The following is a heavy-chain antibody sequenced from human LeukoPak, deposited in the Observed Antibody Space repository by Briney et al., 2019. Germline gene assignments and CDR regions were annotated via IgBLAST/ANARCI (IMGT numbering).Heavy chain of an antibody. Sequence: PSETLSLTCAVYGGSFSGYYWSWIRQPPGKGLEWIGEINHSGSTNYNPSLKSRVTISVDTSKNQFSLKLSSVTAADTAVYYCARDGYSYGYVSYYYMDVWGKGTTVTVSS. CDR1: GGSFSGYY. J-gene: IGHJ6*03. V-gene: IGHV4-34*01. CDR2: INHSGST. D-gene: IGHD5-18*01. CDR3: ARDGYSYGYVSYYYMDV.